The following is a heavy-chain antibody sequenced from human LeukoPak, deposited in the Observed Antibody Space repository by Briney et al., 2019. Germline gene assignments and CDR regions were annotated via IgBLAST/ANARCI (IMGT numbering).Heavy chain of an antibody. CDR3: ARVYCCSNGTCYTYYFSY. J-gene: IGHJ4*02. V-gene: IGHV5-51*01. CDR1: GDSFTSYW. CDR2: IYPGGSDT. D-gene: IGHD2-2*02. Sequence: GGALKISCKGSGDSFTSYWTGWGRPMPREGLEWMVIIYPGGSDTRYSPSFERAGTISADKSISTAYLQWSSMKASDTAMYYFARVYCCSNGTCYTYYFSYWGEGNLVTASS.